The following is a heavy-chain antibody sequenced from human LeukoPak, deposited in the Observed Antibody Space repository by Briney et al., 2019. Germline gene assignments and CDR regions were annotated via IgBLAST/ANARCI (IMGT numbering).Heavy chain of an antibody. D-gene: IGHD3-16*02. J-gene: IGHJ4*02. V-gene: IGHV3-74*01. CDR3: ARGGRGTYHDYFDY. Sequence: GGSLRLSCAASGFTFTTFYMHWVRQVPGKGLVWVSRINGDGSTTDYADSVKGRLTISRDNAKNTVYLEVNSLRDEDTAVYYCARGGRGTYHDYFDYWGQGSLVTVSS. CDR1: GFTFTTFY. CDR2: INGDGSTT.